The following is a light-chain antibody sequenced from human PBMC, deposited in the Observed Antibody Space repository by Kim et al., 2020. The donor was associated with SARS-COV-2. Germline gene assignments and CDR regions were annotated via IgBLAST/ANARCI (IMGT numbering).Light chain of an antibody. CDR1: ESSSNS. CDR2: DAF. CDR3: QQTNSWPPWT. V-gene: IGKV3-11*01. Sequence: EIVLTQSPATLSLSPGERATLSCRASESSSNSFAWYQQKPGQAPRLLIYDAFKRATGVPDRFSGSGSGPDFTLTIASLEPEDSAVYYCQQTNSWPPWTFGQGTKVDIK. J-gene: IGKJ1*01.